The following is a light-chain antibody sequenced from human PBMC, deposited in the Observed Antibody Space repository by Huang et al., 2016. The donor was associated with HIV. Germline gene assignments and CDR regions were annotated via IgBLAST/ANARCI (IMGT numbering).Light chain of an antibody. V-gene: IGKV3-15*01. CDR3: QQYNKWPYT. Sequence: EVLMTQSPATLSVSPGDGVSLSCRAGESIGSDLAWYQQRPGQAPRLLIYGTSTRASGGPARFSGGGSGTDFTLTVTSLQSEDFVIYYCQQYNKWPYTFGLGTKLEIK. CDR1: ESIGSD. CDR2: GTS. J-gene: IGKJ2*01.